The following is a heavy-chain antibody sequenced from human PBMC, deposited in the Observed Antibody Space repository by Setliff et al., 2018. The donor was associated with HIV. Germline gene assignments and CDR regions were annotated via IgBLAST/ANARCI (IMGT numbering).Heavy chain of an antibody. Sequence: LSLTCAVYGGSFSGYYWSWIRQPPGKGLEWVSYISSSGSTIYYADSVKGRFTVSRDNAKNSLYLQMNSLRAEDTAVYYCARDPDYYDSSGPDDAFDIWGQGTMVTVSS. CDR3: ARDPDYYDSSGPDDAFDI. CDR1: GGSFSGYY. J-gene: IGHJ3*02. D-gene: IGHD3-22*01. CDR2: ISSSGSTI. V-gene: IGHV3-11*04.